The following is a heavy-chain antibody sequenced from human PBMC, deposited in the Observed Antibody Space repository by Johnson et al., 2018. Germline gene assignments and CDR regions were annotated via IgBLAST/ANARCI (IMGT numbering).Heavy chain of an antibody. Sequence: QVQLVQSGGGVVQPGGSLRLSCAASGFTLSNYAMHWVRQAPGKGLEWVAAITYDGSNKNYADSVKGRFTISRDNSKNTLYLQVNSLGSEDTALYYCARETSRAGATTGDAFDIWGQGTMVTVSS. CDR2: ITYDGSNK. V-gene: IGHV3-30-3*01. J-gene: IGHJ3*02. CDR1: GFTLSNYA. CDR3: ARETSRAGATTGDAFDI. D-gene: IGHD1-26*01.